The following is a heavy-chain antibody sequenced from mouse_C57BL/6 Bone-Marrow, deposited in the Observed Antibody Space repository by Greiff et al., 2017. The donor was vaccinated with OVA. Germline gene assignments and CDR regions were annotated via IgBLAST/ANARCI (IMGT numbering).Heavy chain of an antibody. CDR1: GFNIKNTY. J-gene: IGHJ4*01. CDR3: AREEDILAYYYAMDY. V-gene: IGHV14-3*01. Sequence: LVESVAELVRPGASVKLSCTASGFNIKNTYMHWVKQRPEQGLEWIGRIDPANGNTKYAPKFQGKATITADTSSNTAYLQLSSLTSEDTAIYYCAREEDILAYYYAMDYWGQGTSVTVSS. CDR2: IDPANGNT.